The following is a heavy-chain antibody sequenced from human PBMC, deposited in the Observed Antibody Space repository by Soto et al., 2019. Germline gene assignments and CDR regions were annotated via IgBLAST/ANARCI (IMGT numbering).Heavy chain of an antibody. CDR1: GFTFSSYG. V-gene: IGHV3-30*18. Sequence: GGSLRLSCAASGFTFSSYGMHWVRQAPGKGLEWVAVISYDGSNKYYADSVKGRFTISRDNSKNTLYLQMNSLRAEDTAVYYCAKDPDSGSYPIFDYWGQGTLVTVSS. CDR3: AKDPDSGSYPIFDY. CDR2: ISYDGSNK. J-gene: IGHJ4*02. D-gene: IGHD1-26*01.